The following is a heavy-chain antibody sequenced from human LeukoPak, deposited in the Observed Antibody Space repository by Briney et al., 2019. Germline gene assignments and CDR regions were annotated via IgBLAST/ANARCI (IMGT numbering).Heavy chain of an antibody. D-gene: IGHD6-19*01. Sequence: PGGSLRLSCAASGFTFSSNAMSWVRQAPGEGLEWVSTISGSGGSTYYADSVKGRFTVSRDNAKNTVYLQMNSLRAEDTAVYYCAKDTRSPGVPVASHKNWFDPWGQGTLVTVSS. CDR1: GFTFSSNA. CDR3: AKDTRSPGVPVASHKNWFDP. CDR2: ISGSGGST. J-gene: IGHJ5*02. V-gene: IGHV3-23*01.